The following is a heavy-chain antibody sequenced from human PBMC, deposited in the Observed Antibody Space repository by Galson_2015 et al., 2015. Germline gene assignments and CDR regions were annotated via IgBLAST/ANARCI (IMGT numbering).Heavy chain of an antibody. CDR3: ARYSSDFWSGYFLEDYLDY. Sequence: ALRLSCAASGFTFSNFAMTWVRQAPGKGLEWVSATSGSGAGTYYADSARGRFTISRDKSKSTVYLQMNSLRAEDTAVYYCARYSSDFWSGYFLEDYLDYWGQGTLVTVSS. V-gene: IGHV3-23*01. CDR1: GFTFSNFA. CDR2: TSGSGAGT. J-gene: IGHJ4*02. D-gene: IGHD3-3*01.